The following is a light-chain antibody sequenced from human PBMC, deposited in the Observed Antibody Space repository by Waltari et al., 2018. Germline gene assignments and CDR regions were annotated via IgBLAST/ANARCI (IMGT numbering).Light chain of an antibody. Sequence: FMLTQPHSVSESPGKTVTISCTRTRGSIDSNYVQWYQQRPGRSPTTETYDDYQRPSGVPTRFSAACDRASNSASLTIAGLTTEDEADYYCLSFDNTLWVFGGGTKLTVL. CDR2: DDY. J-gene: IGLJ3*02. CDR3: LSFDNTLWV. CDR1: RGSIDSNY. V-gene: IGLV6-57*01.